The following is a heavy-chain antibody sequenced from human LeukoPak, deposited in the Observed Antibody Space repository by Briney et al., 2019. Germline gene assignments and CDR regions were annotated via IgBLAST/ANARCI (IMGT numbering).Heavy chain of an antibody. CDR2: ISYDGSNK. J-gene: IGHJ4*02. CDR3: AKDKARAVAGSDYFDY. V-gene: IGHV3-30*18. D-gene: IGHD6-19*01. CDR1: GFTFSSYG. Sequence: GGSLRLSCAASGFTFSSYGMHWVRQAPGKGLEWVAVISYDGSNKYYADSVKGRFTISRDNSKNTLYLQMNGLRAEDRAVYYCAKDKARAVAGSDYFDYWGQGTLVTVSS.